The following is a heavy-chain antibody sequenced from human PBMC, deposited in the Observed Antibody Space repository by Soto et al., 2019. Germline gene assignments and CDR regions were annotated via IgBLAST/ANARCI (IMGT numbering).Heavy chain of an antibody. Sequence: GGSLRLSCAASGFTFSSYWMHWVRQAPGKGLVWVSRINSDGSSTSYADSVKGRFTISRDNANNTLYLQMNSLRAEDTAVYSGSRDSDFDSSGYYGNAFDIWGQATMVTVSS. CDR2: INSDGSST. V-gene: IGHV3-74*01. CDR1: GFTFSSYW. CDR3: SRDSDFDSSGYYGNAFDI. D-gene: IGHD3-22*01. J-gene: IGHJ3*02.